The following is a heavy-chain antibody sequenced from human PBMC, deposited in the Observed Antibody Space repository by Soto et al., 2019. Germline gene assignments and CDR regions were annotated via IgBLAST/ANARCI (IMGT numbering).Heavy chain of an antibody. Sequence: QVQLQESGPGLVKPSGTLSLTCTVTSGSITNNNWWSWVRQSPGKGLEWSGAIYHGGSTNYNPSLMSRVSISVDNSRNQLSLTLTSVTAADTAVYYCAGELGSITVRGPFDTWGQGTLVTVSS. CDR1: SGSITNNNW. D-gene: IGHD3-10*01. J-gene: IGHJ3*02. CDR3: AGELGSITVRGPFDT. CDR2: IYHGGST. V-gene: IGHV4-4*02.